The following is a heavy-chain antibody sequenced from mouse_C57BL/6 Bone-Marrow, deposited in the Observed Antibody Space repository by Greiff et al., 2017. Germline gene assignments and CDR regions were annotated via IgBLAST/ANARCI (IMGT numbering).Heavy chain of an antibody. Sequence: VKLVESGPGLVQPSQSLSITCTVSGFSLTSYGVHWVRQSPGTGLEWLGVIWSGGSTDYNAAFISRLSLSKDNSKSQVFFKMNSLQADDTAIYYCASYYSNYYAMDYWGQGTSVTVAS. CDR1: GFSLTSYG. CDR3: ASYYSNYYAMDY. CDR2: IWSGGST. J-gene: IGHJ4*01. D-gene: IGHD2-5*01. V-gene: IGHV2-2*01.